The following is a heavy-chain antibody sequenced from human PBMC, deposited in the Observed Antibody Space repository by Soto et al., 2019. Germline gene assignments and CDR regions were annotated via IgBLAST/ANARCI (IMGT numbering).Heavy chain of an antibody. Sequence: VQLVESGGGLVKPGGSLRLSCAASGFTFSSYSMNWVRQAPGKGLEWVSSISSSSSYIYYADSVKGRFTISRDNAKNSLYLQMNSLRAEDTAVYYCARDRSSSWYGNAFDIWGQGTMVTVSS. CDR3: ARDRSSSWYGNAFDI. V-gene: IGHV3-21*01. J-gene: IGHJ3*02. D-gene: IGHD6-13*01. CDR1: GFTFSSYS. CDR2: ISSSSSYI.